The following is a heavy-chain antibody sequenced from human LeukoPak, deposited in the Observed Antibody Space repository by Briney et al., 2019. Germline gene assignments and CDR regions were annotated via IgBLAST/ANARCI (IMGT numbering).Heavy chain of an antibody. J-gene: IGHJ4*02. Sequence: GGSLRLSCTASGFTFSRYSMDWVRQAPGKGLEYVSAISNDGTSTHYADSVRGRFTIPRDNFKSTLYLQMDSLTAEDMAVYYCAREGAVNDYGDYRPFDSWGQGTLVTVSS. CDR1: GFTFSRYS. CDR2: ISNDGTST. CDR3: AREGAVNDYGDYRPFDS. D-gene: IGHD4-17*01. V-gene: IGHV3-64*02.